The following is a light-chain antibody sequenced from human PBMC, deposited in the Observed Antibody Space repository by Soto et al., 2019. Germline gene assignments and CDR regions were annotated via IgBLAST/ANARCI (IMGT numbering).Light chain of an antibody. Sequence: QTVVTQPPSASGTPGQRVTISCSGSSSNIGSNYVYWYQQLPGTAPKLLIYRNNQRPSGVPDRFSGSKSGTSASLAISGLRSEDEADYYCGAWDDSVSGPWVFGEGTKVTVL. CDR1: SSNIGSNY. J-gene: IGLJ3*02. V-gene: IGLV1-47*01. CDR2: RNN. CDR3: GAWDDSVSGPWV.